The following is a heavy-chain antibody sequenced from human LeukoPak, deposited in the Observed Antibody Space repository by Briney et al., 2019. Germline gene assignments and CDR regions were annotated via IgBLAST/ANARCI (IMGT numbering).Heavy chain of an antibody. D-gene: IGHD2-21*01. CDR2: ISFDENKK. CDR3: ARDIGDGTGYCDY. CDR1: GFFFSSYA. J-gene: IGHJ4*02. V-gene: IGHV3-30-3*01. Sequence: PAGSLRLSCAASGFFFSSYAMHWVRQAPGKGLEWVAVISFDENKKYYADSVKGRFTISRDNSNNTLYLQMNSLRPEDTAVYYCARDIGDGTGYCDYWGQGTLLTVSS.